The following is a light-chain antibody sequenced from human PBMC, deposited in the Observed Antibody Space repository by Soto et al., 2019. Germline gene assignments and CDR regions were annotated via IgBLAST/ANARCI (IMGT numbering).Light chain of an antibody. J-gene: IGKJ1*01. V-gene: IGKV3-15*01. CDR2: GAS. Sequence: IGLTQSPGTLSVSPGERSTLSCRASQSVSSNLAWYQQKPGQAPRLLIYGASTRATGIPARFSGSGSGTEFTLTISSLQSEDFAVYYCQQYNNWPRTFGQGTKVDI. CDR1: QSVSSN. CDR3: QQYNNWPRT.